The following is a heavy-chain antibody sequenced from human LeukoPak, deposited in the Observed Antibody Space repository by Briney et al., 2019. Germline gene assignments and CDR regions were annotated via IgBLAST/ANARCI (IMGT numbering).Heavy chain of an antibody. CDR2: ISGSGGST. CDR1: GFTFSSYA. CDR3: AKPHCGSGSYYNPSDY. D-gene: IGHD3-10*01. Sequence: GGSLRLSCAASGFTFSSYAMSWVRQAPGKGLEWVSAISGSGGSTYYADSVKGRFTISRDNSKNTLYLQMNSLRAEDTAVYYCAKPHCGSGSYYNPSDYWGQGTLVTVSS. J-gene: IGHJ4*02. V-gene: IGHV3-23*01.